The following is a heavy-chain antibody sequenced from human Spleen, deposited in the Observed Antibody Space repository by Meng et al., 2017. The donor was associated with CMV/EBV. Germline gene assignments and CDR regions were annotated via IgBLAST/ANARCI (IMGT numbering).Heavy chain of an antibody. J-gene: IGHJ3*01. Sequence: ASVKVSCKASGYTFITYYIHWVRQAPGQGLELMGRINPDGGTTTYSQKFQGVVTLTSDTSTNTVYMELSRLRYEDTAVYYCARDLVGYDAFDVWGQGTMVTVSS. CDR1: GYTFITYY. V-gene: IGHV1-46*01. CDR3: ARDLVGYDAFDV. CDR2: INPDGGTT. D-gene: IGHD3-22*01.